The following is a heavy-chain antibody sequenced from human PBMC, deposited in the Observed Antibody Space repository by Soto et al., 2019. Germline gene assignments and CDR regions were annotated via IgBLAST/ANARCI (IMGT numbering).Heavy chain of an antibody. D-gene: IGHD3-16*01. Sequence: TSETLSLTCTVSGGYISSSNYYWGWVRQPPGKGLEWIASIFKSGHSYYNPSLRSRVTISVDTSKNQISLKLNSVTAADTAMYYCARDTWHESNNNFEDVFDSWGQGTMVTVSS. V-gene: IGHV4-39*07. CDR3: ARDTWHESNNNFEDVFDS. J-gene: IGHJ3*01. CDR1: GGYISSSNYY. CDR2: IFKSGHS.